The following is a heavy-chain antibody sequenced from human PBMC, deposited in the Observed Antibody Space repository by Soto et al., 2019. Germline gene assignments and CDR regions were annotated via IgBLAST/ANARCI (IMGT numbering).Heavy chain of an antibody. CDR1: GNTFTNFD. CDR2: ISAYTDDP. CDR3: ARVIPGAEAWFDP. Sequence: QGQLVQSGAEVKKPGASVKVSCTASGNTFTNFDVTWVRQAPGQGLEWMGWISAYTDDPNYAQKFQCRVTMTIDTSTSTAYLDLRSLTSDDTAVYYCARVIPGAEAWFDPWGQGTLVTVSS. V-gene: IGHV1-18*01. J-gene: IGHJ5*02. D-gene: IGHD2-2*01.